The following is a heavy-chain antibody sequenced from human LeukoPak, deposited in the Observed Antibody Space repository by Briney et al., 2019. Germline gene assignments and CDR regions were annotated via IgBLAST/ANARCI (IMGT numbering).Heavy chain of an antibody. Sequence: PGGSLRLSCAASGFTFNNYAMSWVRQAPGKGLEWVSAISGGGSSTYYADSVKGRFTISRDNSKNTLYLQMNSLRAEDTAMYYCAKLGGFCTSTSCSTFDYWGQGILVTVSS. CDR2: ISGGGSST. J-gene: IGHJ4*02. CDR1: GFTFNNYA. D-gene: IGHD2-2*01. V-gene: IGHV3-23*01. CDR3: AKLGGFCTSTSCSTFDY.